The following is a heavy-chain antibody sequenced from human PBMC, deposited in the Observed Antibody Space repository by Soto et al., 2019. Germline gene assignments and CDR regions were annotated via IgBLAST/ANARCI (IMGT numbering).Heavy chain of an antibody. CDR1: GGSVSSNSYY. CDR3: VRAPGAYYDFCSGYYKDGPYVLCFDY. J-gene: IGHJ4*02. Sequence: SETLSLTCTVSGGSVSSNSYYWNWIRQPPGKGLEWIGYIYYSGSTNYNPSLKSRVTILVDTSKKQFSLKLSSVTAADTAVYYCVRAPGAYYDFCSGYYKDGPYVLCFDYWGQGTLVTVSS. CDR2: IYYSGST. D-gene: IGHD3-3*01. V-gene: IGHV4-61*01.